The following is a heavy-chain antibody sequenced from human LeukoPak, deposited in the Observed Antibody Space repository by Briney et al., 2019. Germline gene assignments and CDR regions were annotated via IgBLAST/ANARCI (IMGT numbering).Heavy chain of an antibody. J-gene: IGHJ4*02. Sequence: KPSETLSLTCSVSGGSISSYYWSWIRQPPGKGLEWIGYIFYSGSSTYNPSLKSRVTMSVDTSENQLSLKLRSVTAADTALYYCARAHTSNWYMDYWGQGTLVTVSS. CDR3: ARAHTSNWYMDY. CDR1: GGSISSYY. CDR2: IFYSGSS. V-gene: IGHV4-59*01. D-gene: IGHD6-13*01.